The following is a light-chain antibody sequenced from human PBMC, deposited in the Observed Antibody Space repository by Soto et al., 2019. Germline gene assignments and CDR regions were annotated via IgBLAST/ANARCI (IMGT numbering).Light chain of an antibody. Sequence: EIVLTQSPGTLSLSPGERATLSCRAGQSVGSNYLAWYQQKPGQAPRLLIYGASSRATDIPDRFSGSGSGTAFTLTISRLEPEDLAVYYCQQYGTSPVTFGQGTKVEIK. CDR1: QSVGSNY. V-gene: IGKV3-20*01. CDR2: GAS. CDR3: QQYGTSPVT. J-gene: IGKJ1*01.